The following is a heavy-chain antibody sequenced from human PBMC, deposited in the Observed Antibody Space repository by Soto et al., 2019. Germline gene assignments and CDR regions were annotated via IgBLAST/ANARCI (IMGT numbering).Heavy chain of an antibody. Sequence: SETLSLTCAVSGASFSGTYWSWIRQPPGKGLEWIGYAYYSGTTVYNPSLKGRVSISVDTSKNHVSLRLNSVTAADSAVYYCALWSASTKYSFDSWGHGTLVTVSS. V-gene: IGHV4-59*13. CDR3: ALWSASTKYSFDS. CDR1: GASFSGTY. CDR2: AYYSGTT. D-gene: IGHD3-3*01. J-gene: IGHJ4*01.